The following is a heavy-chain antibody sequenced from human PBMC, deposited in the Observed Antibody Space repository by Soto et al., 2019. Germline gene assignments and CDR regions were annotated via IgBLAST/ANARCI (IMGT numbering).Heavy chain of an antibody. CDR1: GYSFTSYW. D-gene: IGHD5-18*01. J-gene: IGHJ6*02. Sequence: EFLKISFKGSGYSFTSYWIGWVRQIPGKGLEWMGIIYPGDSDTRYSPSFQGQVTISADKSISTAYLQWSSLKASDTAMYYCAREVDTAMVPYYYYGMDVWGQGTTVTVSS. CDR3: AREVDTAMVPYYYYGMDV. V-gene: IGHV5-51*01. CDR2: IYPGDSDT.